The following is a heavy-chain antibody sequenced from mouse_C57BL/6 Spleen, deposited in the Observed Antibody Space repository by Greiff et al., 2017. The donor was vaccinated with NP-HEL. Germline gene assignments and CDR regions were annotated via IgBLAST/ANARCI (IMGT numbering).Heavy chain of an antibody. D-gene: IGHD1-1*01. J-gene: IGHJ3*01. Sequence: VQLQQSGAELVRPGASVKLSCTASGFNIKDDYMHWVKQRPEQGLEWIGWIDPENGDTEYASKFQGKATITADTSSNTAYLQLSSLTSEDTAVYYCIGDYYGSSYWFAYWGQGTLVTVSA. CDR2: IDPENGDT. V-gene: IGHV14-4*01. CDR1: GFNIKDDY. CDR3: IGDYYGSSYWFAY.